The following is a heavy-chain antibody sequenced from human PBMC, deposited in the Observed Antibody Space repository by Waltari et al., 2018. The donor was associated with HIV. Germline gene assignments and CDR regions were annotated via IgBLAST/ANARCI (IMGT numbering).Heavy chain of an antibody. CDR3: ARITIFGVVNDYGMDV. D-gene: IGHD3-3*01. CDR2: IKQDGSEK. CDR1: GFTFSSSW. V-gene: IGHV3-7*01. Sequence: EVQLVESGGGLVQPGGSLRLSCAAYGFTFSSSWISWVRQAPGKGLEWVANIKQDGSEKYYVDSVKGRFTISRDNAKNSLYLQMNSLRAEDTAVYYCARITIFGVVNDYGMDVWGQGTTVTVSS. J-gene: IGHJ6*02.